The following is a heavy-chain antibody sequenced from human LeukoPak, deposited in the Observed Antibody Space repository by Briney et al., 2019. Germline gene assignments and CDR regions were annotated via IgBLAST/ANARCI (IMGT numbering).Heavy chain of an antibody. CDR3: ARVYEGARPNKNDAFDI. CDR1: GGSITSGGYS. CDR2: IYYIGST. Sequence: PSETLSLTCAVSGGSITSGGYSWSWIRQPPGKELEWIGYIYYIGSTNYNPSLKRRVTISVDTSKNQFSLKLSSVTAADTAVYYCARVYEGARPNKNDAFDIWGQGTMVTVSS. V-gene: IGHV4-61*08. D-gene: IGHD1/OR15-1a*01. J-gene: IGHJ3*02.